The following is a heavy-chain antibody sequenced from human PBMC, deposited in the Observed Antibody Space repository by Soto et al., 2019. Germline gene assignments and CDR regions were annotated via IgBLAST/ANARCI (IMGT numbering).Heavy chain of an antibody. V-gene: IGHV3-21*01. Sequence: GGSLRLSCAASGFTFRSFTMNWVRQAPGKGLEWVSTISSNSAYIYYTDALRGRFTISRDNAKNSLHLQMNSLRAEETAVYYCTRDASRDSSARGWFDPWGPGNL. CDR2: ISSNSAYI. J-gene: IGHJ5*02. D-gene: IGHD6-13*01. CDR1: GFTFRSFT. CDR3: TRDASRDSSARGWFDP.